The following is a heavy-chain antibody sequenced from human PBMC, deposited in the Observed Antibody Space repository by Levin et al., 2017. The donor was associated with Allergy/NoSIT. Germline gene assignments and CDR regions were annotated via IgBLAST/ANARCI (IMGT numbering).Heavy chain of an antibody. Sequence: SETLSLTCTVSGGSMSSYYWSWIRQPPGKGLEWIGYIHYSGSTNYNPSLKSRVTISIDTSKNQFSLNLSSVTAADTAVYYCAREVERGVFGLRFSGWVDPWGQGTLVTVSS. V-gene: IGHV4-59*01. CDR1: GGSMSSYY. J-gene: IGHJ5*02. CDR2: IHYSGST. CDR3: AREVERGVFGLRFSGWVDP. D-gene: IGHD4-17*01.